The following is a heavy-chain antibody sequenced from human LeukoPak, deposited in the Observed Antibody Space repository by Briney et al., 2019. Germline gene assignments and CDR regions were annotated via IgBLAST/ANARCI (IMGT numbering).Heavy chain of an antibody. J-gene: IGHJ4*02. Sequence: GESLRLSCAASGFTFSSYWMNWVRLAPGKGLEWVANIKQDGSEKYFVDSVKGRFTISRDNSQNTMYLQMNSLRAEDTAVYYCARENDYALDYWGQGTLVTVSS. CDR1: GFTFSSYW. D-gene: IGHD4-17*01. CDR2: IKQDGSEK. V-gene: IGHV3-7*01. CDR3: ARENDYALDY.